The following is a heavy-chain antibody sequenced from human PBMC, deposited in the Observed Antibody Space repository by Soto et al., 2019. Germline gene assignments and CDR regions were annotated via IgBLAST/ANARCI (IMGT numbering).Heavy chain of an antibody. D-gene: IGHD3-16*02. Sequence: LRLSCAASVLSFSAFALNWVRQAPVKGLEWVSFISDTSRSTSYAASVKGRFTISRDNSKNTVYPQMATLRAEDTAIYYCARDRYYFDDWGQGTLVTVSS. J-gene: IGHJ4*02. V-gene: IGHV3-23*01. CDR2: ISDTSRST. CDR1: VLSFSAFA. CDR3: ARDRYYFDD.